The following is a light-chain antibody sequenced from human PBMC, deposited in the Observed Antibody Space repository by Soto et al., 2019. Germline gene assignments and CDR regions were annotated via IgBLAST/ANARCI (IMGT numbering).Light chain of an antibody. CDR1: NIGTKS. J-gene: IGLJ3*02. Sequence: SYELTQPPSVSVAPGQTARITCGGNNIGTKSVQWYQQKPGQAPVPVVFDDSDRPSGIPERFSGFNSGNTATLTISRVEAGDEADYYCQVWDSSSYTWVFGGGTKLTVL. CDR3: QVWDSSSYTWV. V-gene: IGLV3-21*02. CDR2: DDS.